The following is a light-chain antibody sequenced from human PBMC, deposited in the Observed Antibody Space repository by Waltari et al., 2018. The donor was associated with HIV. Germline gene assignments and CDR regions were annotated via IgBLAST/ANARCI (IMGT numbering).Light chain of an antibody. CDR1: QSVSSG. CDR3: QQYNNWPWT. V-gene: IGKV3-15*01. Sequence: EIVMTQSPATLSVSPGERPTLSCRASQSVSSGLAWFQQKPGQGPRLLMYGSSIRATDIPARFSGSGSGTEFTLTINNLQSEDCAIYYCQQYNNWPWTFGQGTKVEI. CDR2: GSS. J-gene: IGKJ1*01.